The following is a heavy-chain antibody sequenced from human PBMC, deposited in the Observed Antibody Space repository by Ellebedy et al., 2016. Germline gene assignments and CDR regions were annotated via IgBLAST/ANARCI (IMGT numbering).Heavy chain of an antibody. J-gene: IGHJ4*02. CDR1: GGSISSYY. D-gene: IGHD6-19*01. Sequence: SETLSLXCTVSGGSISSYYWSWIRQPPGKGLEWIGYIYYSGSTSYNPSLESRVTMSVDTSKSQFSLYLSSVTAADTAVYFCAGGYSSGWNYFDCWGQGTLVTVSS. CDR3: AGGYSSGWNYFDC. V-gene: IGHV4-59*01. CDR2: IYYSGST.